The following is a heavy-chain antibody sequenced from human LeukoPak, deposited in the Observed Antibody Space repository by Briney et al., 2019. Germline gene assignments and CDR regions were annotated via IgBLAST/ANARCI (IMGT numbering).Heavy chain of an antibody. CDR1: GFTFSSYG. CDR3: AIASGAGAFDI. J-gene: IGHJ3*02. Sequence: GGSLRLSCAASGFTFSSYGMHWVRQAPGKGLEWVAVISYDGSNKYYADSVKGRFTISRDNSKNTLYLQMNSLRAEDTAVYYCAIASGAGAFDIWGQGTMVTVSS. CDR2: ISYDGSNK. V-gene: IGHV3-30*03.